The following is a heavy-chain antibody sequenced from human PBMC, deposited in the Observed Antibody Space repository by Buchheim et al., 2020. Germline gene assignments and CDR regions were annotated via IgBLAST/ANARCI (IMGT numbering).Heavy chain of an antibody. D-gene: IGHD3-10*02. CDR3: ARTWLTTMSKTVVYFAY. Sequence: QVQLQESGPGLVKPSETLSLTCTVSGGSIGLYYWSWIRQSPGKGLEWIGYIYYSGSTNYNPSLKSRVTISADTAKNQFSLQLTSMTAADAAVYYCARTWLTTMSKTVVYFAYWGQGAL. V-gene: IGHV4-59*01. J-gene: IGHJ4*02. CDR2: IYYSGST. CDR1: GGSIGLYY.